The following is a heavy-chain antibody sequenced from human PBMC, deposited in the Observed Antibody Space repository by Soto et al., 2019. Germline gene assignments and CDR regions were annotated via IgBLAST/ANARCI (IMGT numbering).Heavy chain of an antibody. CDR3: AKDPNGDYVGGFEF. J-gene: IGHJ3*01. CDR2: ISSTTNYI. V-gene: IGHV3-21*04. Sequence: GGSLRLSCAASGFTFTRYSMNWVRQAPGKGLEWVSSISSTTNYIYYGDSMKGRFTISRDMSTNMLSLQMNSLRVEDTAIYFCAKDPNGDYVGGFEFGGQGTMVTVSS. D-gene: IGHD4-17*01. CDR1: GFTFTRYS.